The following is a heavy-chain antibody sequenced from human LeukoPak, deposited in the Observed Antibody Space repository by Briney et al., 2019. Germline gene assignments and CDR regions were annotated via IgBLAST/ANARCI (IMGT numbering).Heavy chain of an antibody. Sequence: ASVKVSCKASGYTFTSYDINWVRQALGQGLEWMGIINPSGGSTSYAQKFQGRVTMTRDTSTSTVYMELSSLRSEDTAVYYCARDPDGYNPSFDYWGQGTLVTVSS. V-gene: IGHV1-46*01. CDR3: ARDPDGYNPSFDY. J-gene: IGHJ4*02. CDR1: GYTFTSYD. CDR2: INPSGGST. D-gene: IGHD5-24*01.